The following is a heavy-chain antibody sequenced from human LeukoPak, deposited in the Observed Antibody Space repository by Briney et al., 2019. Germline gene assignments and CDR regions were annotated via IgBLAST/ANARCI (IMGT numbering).Heavy chain of an antibody. CDR2: IYSRGNT. J-gene: IGHJ4*02. CDR3: ARTPIYYYDNSGYYN. CDR1: GGSISNYY. Sequence: PSETLSLTCTVSGGSISNYYWSWIRQPAGKGLEWIGLIYSRGNTNYNPSLKSRVTMSVDTSKNQFSLKLGSVTAADTAVYYCARTPIYYYDNSGYYNWGQGTLVTVSS. D-gene: IGHD3-22*01. V-gene: IGHV4-4*07.